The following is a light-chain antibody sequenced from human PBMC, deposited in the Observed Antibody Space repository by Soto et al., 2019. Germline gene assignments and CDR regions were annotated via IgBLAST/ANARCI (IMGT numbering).Light chain of an antibody. CDR3: QQVKRSPLT. J-gene: IGKJ4*01. Sequence: EIQLTQSPSFLSASVGDRVSITCRASEDISSYLAWYQRKPGKAPKVLISGASTLQSGVPSSFSGSGSGTEFTLTISSLQPEDFATYYCQQVKRSPLTFGGGTKVEIK. CDR2: GAS. V-gene: IGKV1-9*01. CDR1: EDISSY.